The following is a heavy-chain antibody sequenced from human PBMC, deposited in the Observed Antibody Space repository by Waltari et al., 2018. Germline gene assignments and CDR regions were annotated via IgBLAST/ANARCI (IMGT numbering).Heavy chain of an antibody. D-gene: IGHD2-15*01. Sequence: SFDGSNQYYADSVRGRFTISRDNSKNTLYLQMNSLRAEDTAVYYCAREGVVVVVAAPGYWGQGTLVTVSS. CDR3: AREGVVVVVAAPGY. V-gene: IGHV3-30*01. CDR2: SFDGSNQ. J-gene: IGHJ4*02.